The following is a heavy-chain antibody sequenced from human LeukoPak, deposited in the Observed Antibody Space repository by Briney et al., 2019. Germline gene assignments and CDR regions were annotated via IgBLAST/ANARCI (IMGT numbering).Heavy chain of an antibody. CDR2: TNPNSGNT. CDR1: GYTFTSYD. J-gene: IGHJ4*02. CDR3: ARGVRGDSSGWIY. Sequence: APVKVSCKASGYTFTSYDINRVRQATGQGREWMGWTNPNSGNTGYAQKFQGRVTMTRNTSISTAYMELSSLRSEDTAVYYCARGVRGDSSGWIYWGQGTLVTVSS. D-gene: IGHD6-19*01. V-gene: IGHV1-8*01.